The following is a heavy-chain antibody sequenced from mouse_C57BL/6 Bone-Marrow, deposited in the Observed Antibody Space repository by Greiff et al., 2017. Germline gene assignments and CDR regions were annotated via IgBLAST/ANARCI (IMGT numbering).Heavy chain of an antibody. J-gene: IGHJ3*01. D-gene: IGHD2-4*01. V-gene: IGHV1-64*01. CDR3: ARAVGLPPWFAY. CDR2: IHPNSGST. Sequence: QVQLQQPGAELVKPGASVKLSCKASGYTFTSYWMHWVKQRPGQGLEWIGMIHPNSGSTNYNEKFKSKATLTVDKSSSTAYMQLSSLTSEDSAVYYGARAVGLPPWFAYWGQGTLVTVSA. CDR1: GYTFTSYW.